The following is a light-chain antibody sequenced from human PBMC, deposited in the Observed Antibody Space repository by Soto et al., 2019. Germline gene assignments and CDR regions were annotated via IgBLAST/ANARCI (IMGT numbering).Light chain of an antibody. Sequence: QSVQTQPPSVSGSPGQSVIISCTGTSSDVGTYNRVSWYQQPPGTAPKLMIFEVNNRPAGVPDRFSGSKSGNTASLTISGLQAEDEAVYYCSSYTSSSTYVFGTGTKVTV. CDR3: SSYTSSSTYV. CDR1: SSDVGTYNR. V-gene: IGLV2-18*02. CDR2: EVN. J-gene: IGLJ1*01.